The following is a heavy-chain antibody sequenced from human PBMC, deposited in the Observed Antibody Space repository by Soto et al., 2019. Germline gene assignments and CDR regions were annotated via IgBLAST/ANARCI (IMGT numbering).Heavy chain of an antibody. V-gene: IGHV3-30*18. D-gene: IGHD2-15*01. CDR3: AKPGEKYCSGGSCHWGYFDY. Sequence: QVQLVESGGGVVQPGRSLRLSCAASVFSFSSYGMHWVRQAPVKGVEWVAVISYDGSNKYYADSVKGRFTISRDNSKNTLYLQMNSLRAEDTAVYYCAKPGEKYCSGGSCHWGYFDYWGQGTLVTVSS. CDR2: ISYDGSNK. CDR1: VFSFSSYG. J-gene: IGHJ4*02.